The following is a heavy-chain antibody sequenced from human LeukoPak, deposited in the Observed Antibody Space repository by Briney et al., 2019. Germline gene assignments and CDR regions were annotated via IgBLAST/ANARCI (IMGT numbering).Heavy chain of an antibody. CDR3: ARDLGYCTNGVCHTRFDY. CDR1: GFTFTSYS. CDR2: ISSSSSYI. J-gene: IGHJ4*02. V-gene: IGHV3-21*01. D-gene: IGHD2-8*01. Sequence: GGSLRLSCAASGFTFTSYSLNWVPQAPGKGLEWVSSISSSSSYIYYADSVKGRFTISRDNAKNSLYLQMYSLRAEDTAVYYCARDLGYCTNGVCHTRFDYWGQGTLVTVSS.